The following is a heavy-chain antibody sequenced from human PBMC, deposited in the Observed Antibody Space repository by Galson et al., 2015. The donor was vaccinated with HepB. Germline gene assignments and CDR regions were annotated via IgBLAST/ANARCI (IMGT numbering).Heavy chain of an antibody. D-gene: IGHD3-9*01. CDR2: IYSGSTT. CDR3: VRKRDYDMGYGMDV. V-gene: IGHV3-53*01. Sequence: SLRLSCAVSGFTVSSNQMSWVRQAPGKGLEWVSIIYSGSTTYHADSVKDRLTISRDNSKNALYLQMNSLRAEDTAVYYCVRKRDYDMGYGMDVWGQGTTVTVSS. J-gene: IGHJ6*02. CDR1: GFTVSSNQ.